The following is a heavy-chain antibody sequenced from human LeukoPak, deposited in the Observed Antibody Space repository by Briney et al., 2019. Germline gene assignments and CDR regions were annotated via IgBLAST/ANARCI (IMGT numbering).Heavy chain of an antibody. J-gene: IGHJ4*02. CDR3: ARDGGKMATIDY. D-gene: IGHD5-24*01. V-gene: IGHV3-30-3*01. CDR2: ISKDGTDK. CDR1: GFTFSSLA. Sequence: GGSLRLSCAASGFTFSSLAMHWVRQAPGKGLEWVAVISKDGTDKFYADSVKGRFTISRDNSENTLYVQMNNLRVEDTAVYYCARDGGKMATIDYWGQGTLVTVSS.